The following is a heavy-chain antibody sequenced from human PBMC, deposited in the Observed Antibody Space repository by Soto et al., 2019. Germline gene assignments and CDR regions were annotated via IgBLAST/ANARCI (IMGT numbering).Heavy chain of an antibody. J-gene: IGHJ6*02. CDR1: GYSFTSYW. CDR2: IYPANSDT. V-gene: IGHV5-51*01. D-gene: IGHD6-6*01. Sequence: GGSLKTSCKGSGYSFTSYWIGWVRQMPGKGLEWMGIIYPANSDTSYSPSFQGQVTISADKSISTAYLQWSSLKASDTAMYYCASTDLVYYYYGMDVWGQGTTVTVSS. CDR3: ASTDLVYYYYGMDV.